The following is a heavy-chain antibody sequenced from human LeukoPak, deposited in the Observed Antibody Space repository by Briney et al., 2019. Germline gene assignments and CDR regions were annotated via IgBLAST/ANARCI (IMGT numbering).Heavy chain of an antibody. CDR3: ARDVVANWFDP. Sequence: SVKLSCKPSGYTFTGDYMDWVRQAPGQGLEWMGWTNTNSGGTNYAQKFQGRVTMTSDTSISTACMELRRLRSDDTAVYYCARDVVANWFDPWGQGTLVTVSS. J-gene: IGHJ5*02. CDR2: TNTNSGGT. D-gene: IGHD2-2*01. CDR1: GYTFTGDY. V-gene: IGHV1-2*02.